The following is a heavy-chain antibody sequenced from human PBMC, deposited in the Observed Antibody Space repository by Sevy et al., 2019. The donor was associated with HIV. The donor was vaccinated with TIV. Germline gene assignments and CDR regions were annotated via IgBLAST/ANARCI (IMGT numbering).Heavy chain of an antibody. V-gene: IGHV3-30*18. J-gene: IGHJ6*03. CDR3: AKDRIRSSSWSAYYYYYHMDV. CDR2: ISYDGSNK. Sequence: GGSLRLSCAASGFTFSSYGMHWVRQAPGKGLEWVAVISYDGSNKYYADSVKGRFTISRDNSKNTLYLQMNSLRAEDTAVYYCAKDRIRSSSWSAYYYYYHMDVWGKGTTVTVSS. CDR1: GFTFSSYG. D-gene: IGHD6-13*01.